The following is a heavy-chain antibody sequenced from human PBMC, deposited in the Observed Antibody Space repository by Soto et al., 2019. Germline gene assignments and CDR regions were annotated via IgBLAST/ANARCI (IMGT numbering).Heavy chain of an antibody. D-gene: IGHD6-13*01. CDR3: ARDGYSSSWAFDY. V-gene: IGHV3-53*04. CDR2: IYSGGST. CDR1: GFTVSSNY. J-gene: IGHJ4*02. Sequence: PGGSLRLSCAASGFTVSSNYMSWVRQAPGKGLEWVSVIYSGGSTYYADSVKGRFTISRHNSKNTLYLQMNSLRAEDTAVYYCARDGYSSSWAFDYWGQGTLVTVSS.